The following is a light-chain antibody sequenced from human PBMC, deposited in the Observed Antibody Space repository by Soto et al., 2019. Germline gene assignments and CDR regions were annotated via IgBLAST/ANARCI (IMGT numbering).Light chain of an antibody. CDR1: QSITTF. CDR3: QQSFKIPHT. J-gene: IGKJ2*01. CDR2: AAS. V-gene: IGKV1-39*01. Sequence: DIQMTQSPSSLSASVGDRVTITCRASQSITTFLNWYQQKPGKAPKLLIYAASSLQSEVPSRFSGSGSGTDFTLTISSLQPEDFASFYCQQSFKIPHTFGQGTKVEIK.